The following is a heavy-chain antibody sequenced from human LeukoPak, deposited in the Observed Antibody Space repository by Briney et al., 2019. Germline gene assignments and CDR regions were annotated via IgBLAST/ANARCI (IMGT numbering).Heavy chain of an antibody. CDR3: ARGGNTMRVGKGLLFDP. V-gene: IGHV1-8*01. D-gene: IGHD3-22*01. CDR1: GYTFTSYD. J-gene: IGHJ5*02. Sequence: ASVKVSCKASGYTFTSYDINWVRQATGQGLEWMGWMNPNSGNTGYAQKFQGRVTMTRNTSISTAYMELSSLRSEDTAVYYCARGGNTMRVGKGLLFDPWGQGTLVTVSS. CDR2: MNPNSGNT.